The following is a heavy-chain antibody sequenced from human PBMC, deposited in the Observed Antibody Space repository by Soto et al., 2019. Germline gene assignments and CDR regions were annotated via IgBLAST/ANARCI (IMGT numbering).Heavy chain of an antibody. CDR1: GYTFTSYA. J-gene: IGHJ4*02. V-gene: IGHV1-3*01. D-gene: IGHD3-3*01. Sequence: WASVKVSCKASGYTFTSYAMHWVRQAPGQRLEWMGWINAGNGNTKYSQKFQGRVTITRDTSASTAYMELSSLRSEDTAVYYCARNYDFWSGYTYWGQGTLVTVSS. CDR2: INAGNGNT. CDR3: ARNYDFWSGYTY.